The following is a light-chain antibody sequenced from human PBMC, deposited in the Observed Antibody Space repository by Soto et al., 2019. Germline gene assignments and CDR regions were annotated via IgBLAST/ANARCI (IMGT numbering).Light chain of an antibody. CDR1: SSNIGSNT. V-gene: IGLV1-44*01. J-gene: IGLJ1*01. CDR3: AAWDDSLNGYV. CDR2: SNN. Sequence: QPVLTQRPSASGTPGQRVTISCSGSSSNIGSNTVNWYQQLPGTAPKLLIYSNNQRPSGVPDRFSGSKSGTSASLAISGLQSEDEADYYCAAWDDSLNGYVFGTGTKVTVL.